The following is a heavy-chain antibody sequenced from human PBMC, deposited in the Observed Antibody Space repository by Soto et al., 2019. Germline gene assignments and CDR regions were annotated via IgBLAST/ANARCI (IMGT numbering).Heavy chain of an antibody. V-gene: IGHV4-4*02. Sequence: QVQLQESGPGLVKPSGTLSLTCAVSGGSISSSNWWSWVRQPPGKGLEWIGEIYHSGSTSFNPSLTSRVTISVDKSKNQFSLKLSSVTAADTAVYYCARSTRSGTTFDYWGRGTLGTVSS. CDR2: IYHSGST. D-gene: IGHD4-17*01. CDR1: GGSISSSNW. CDR3: ARSTRSGTTFDY. J-gene: IGHJ4*02.